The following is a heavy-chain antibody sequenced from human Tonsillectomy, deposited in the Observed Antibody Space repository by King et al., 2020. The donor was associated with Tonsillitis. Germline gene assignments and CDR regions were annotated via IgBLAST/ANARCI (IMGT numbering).Heavy chain of an antibody. CDR3: ASPATPTGYLDY. CDR2: ISHDGNQD. J-gene: IGHJ4*02. Sequence: HVQLVESGGGVVQPGRSLRLSCTASGFTFSDYGIHWVRRAPGKGLEWVAVISHDGNQDYYADSVKGRFTISRDNSKNTLYLQMDSLRVEDTAVYYCASPATPTGYLDYWGQGSRVTVSS. D-gene: IGHD3-9*01. CDR1: GFTFSDYG. V-gene: IGHV3-33*05.